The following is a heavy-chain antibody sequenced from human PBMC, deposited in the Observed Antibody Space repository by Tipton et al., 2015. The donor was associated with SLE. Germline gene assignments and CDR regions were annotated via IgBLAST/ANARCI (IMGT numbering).Heavy chain of an antibody. Sequence: TLSLTCAVYGGSFSGYYWSWIRQPPGKGLEWIGYVYVSGSTNYNPSLKSRVTISVDTSKNQFSLSLTSVTAADTAVYYCAKDEKWELYLLDYWGQGTLVTVSS. D-gene: IGHD1-26*01. CDR1: GGSFSGYY. CDR3: AKDEKWELYLLDY. J-gene: IGHJ4*02. V-gene: IGHV4-59*01. CDR2: VYVSGST.